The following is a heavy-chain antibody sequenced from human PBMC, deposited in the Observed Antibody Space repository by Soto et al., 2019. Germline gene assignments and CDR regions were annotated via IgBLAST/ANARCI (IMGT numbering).Heavy chain of an antibody. D-gene: IGHD3-3*01. CDR2: IYYSGST. J-gene: IGHJ6*02. V-gene: IGHV4-39*01. Sequence: DTLSPTCSFAGASISSSSYYWGWVREHPGKGLEWSGSIYYSGSTYYNPSLKSRVTISVVTPKNRFSLKLSSVTATYEAVHYCARQSKGDTSFGVVITYGLDVWGQGTTVTASS. CDR1: GASISSSSYY. CDR3: ARQSKGDTSFGVVITYGLDV.